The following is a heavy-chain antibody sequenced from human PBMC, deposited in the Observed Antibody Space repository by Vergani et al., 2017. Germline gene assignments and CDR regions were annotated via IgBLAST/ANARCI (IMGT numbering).Heavy chain of an antibody. Sequence: VQLVESGGGLVQPGGSLRLSCAASGFTFSSYAMSWVRQAPGKGLEWVSAISGSGGSTYYAASVKGRFTSSRDNSKNTLYLQMNSLRAEDTAVYYCAKDLQYYYDSSGYYVYWGQGTLVTVSS. J-gene: IGHJ4*02. D-gene: IGHD3-22*01. CDR1: GFTFSSYA. CDR2: ISGSGGST. V-gene: IGHV3-23*04. CDR3: AKDLQYYYDSSGYYVY.